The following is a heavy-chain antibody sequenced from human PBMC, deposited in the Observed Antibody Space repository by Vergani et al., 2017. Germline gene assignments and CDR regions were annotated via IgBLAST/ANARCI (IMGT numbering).Heavy chain of an antibody. J-gene: IGHJ6*02. CDR3: AKAKPRNSGYDYLYYYHAMDV. CDR2: ISSSSSTI. V-gene: IGHV3-48*01. Sequence: EVQLVESGGGLVQPGGSLRLSCAASGFTFSSYSMNWVRQAPGKGLEWVSYISSSSSTIYYADSVKGRFTISRDNAKNSLYLQMNSLRAEDTAVYYCAKAKPRNSGYDYLYYYHAMDVWGQGTTVTVSS. D-gene: IGHD5-12*01. CDR1: GFTFSSYS.